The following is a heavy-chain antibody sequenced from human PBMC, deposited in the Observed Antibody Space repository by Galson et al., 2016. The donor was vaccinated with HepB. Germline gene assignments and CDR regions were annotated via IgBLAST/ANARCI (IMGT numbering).Heavy chain of an antibody. CDR3: ATGYDTQWLVVCAFDM. Sequence: SVKVSCKVSGCTLTELAMHWVRQAPGKGLEWMGGFDPEDGETICAQKFQGRVTMTEDTSTDTAYMELSSLRSEDTALYYCATGYDTQWLVVCAFDMWGQGTMVTVSS. CDR1: GCTLTELA. D-gene: IGHD6-19*01. V-gene: IGHV1-24*01. J-gene: IGHJ3*02. CDR2: FDPEDGET.